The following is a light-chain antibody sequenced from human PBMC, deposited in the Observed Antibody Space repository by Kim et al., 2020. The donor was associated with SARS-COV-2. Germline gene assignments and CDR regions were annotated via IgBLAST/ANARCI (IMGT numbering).Light chain of an antibody. Sequence: NFMLTQPHSASESPGKTVAISCTRSSGSIASSYVQWYQQRPGSSPTTVIYENNQRPSGVPDRFSGSIDSSSNSASLTISGLKTDDEADYYCQSYDASNRVFGGGTQLTVL. J-gene: IGLJ3*02. CDR2: ENN. V-gene: IGLV6-57*01. CDR1: SGSIASSY. CDR3: QSYDASNRV.